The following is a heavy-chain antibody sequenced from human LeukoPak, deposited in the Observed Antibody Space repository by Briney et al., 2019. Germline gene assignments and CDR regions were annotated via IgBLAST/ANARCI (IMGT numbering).Heavy chain of an antibody. Sequence: SETLSLTCAVYGGSFSGYYRSWIRQPPGKGLEWIGEINHSGSTNYNPSLKSRVTMSVDTSKNQFSLKLSSVTAADTAVYYCARRRYYYGSGSYYNANWFDPWGQGTLVTVSS. J-gene: IGHJ5*02. D-gene: IGHD3-10*01. CDR3: ARRRYYYGSGSYYNANWFDP. CDR2: INHSGST. CDR1: GGSFSGYY. V-gene: IGHV4-34*01.